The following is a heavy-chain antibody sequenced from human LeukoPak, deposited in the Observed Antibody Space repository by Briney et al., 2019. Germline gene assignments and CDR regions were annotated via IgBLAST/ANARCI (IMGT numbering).Heavy chain of an antibody. D-gene: IGHD4-17*01. CDR2: ISGSGGST. CDR3: ARDSYGDYR. V-gene: IGHV3-23*01. Sequence: GGSLRLSCAASGFTFSSYGMTWVRQAPGKGLEWVSTISGSGGSTNYADSVKGRFTISRDNAKNSLYLQMNSLRAEDTAVYYCARDSYGDYRWGQGTLVTVSS. CDR1: GFTFSSYG. J-gene: IGHJ4*02.